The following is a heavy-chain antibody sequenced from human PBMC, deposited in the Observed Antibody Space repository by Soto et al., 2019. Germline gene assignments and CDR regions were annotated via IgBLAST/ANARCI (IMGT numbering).Heavy chain of an antibody. CDR3: AKDLSYPSGSSDY. D-gene: IGHD3-10*01. Sequence: LRLSCAASGFTFSSHVMSWVRQAPGKGLEWVSAISGSDGSTYYADSVKGRFTISRDNSKNTLYLQMNSLRAEDTAVHYCAKDLSYPSGSSDYWGQGTLVTVSS. CDR1: GFTFSSHV. J-gene: IGHJ4*02. V-gene: IGHV3-23*01. CDR2: ISGSDGST.